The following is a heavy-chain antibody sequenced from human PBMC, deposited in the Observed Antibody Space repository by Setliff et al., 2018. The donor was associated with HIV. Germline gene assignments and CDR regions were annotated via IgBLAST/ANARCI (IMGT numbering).Heavy chain of an antibody. Sequence: SETLSLTCTVSGGSISSGSYYWSWIRQPAGKGLEWIGRIYTSGSTNYNPSLKSRVTISVDTSKNQFSLKLSSVTAADTAVYYCAREFDSSSWYPHYYYYGMDVWGQGTTVTVSS. CDR3: AREFDSSSWYPHYYYYGMDV. D-gene: IGHD6-13*01. V-gene: IGHV4-61*02. J-gene: IGHJ6*02. CDR1: GGSISSGSYY. CDR2: IYTSGST.